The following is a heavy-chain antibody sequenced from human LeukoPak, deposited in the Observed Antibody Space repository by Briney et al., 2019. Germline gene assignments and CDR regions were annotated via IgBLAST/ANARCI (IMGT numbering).Heavy chain of an antibody. J-gene: IGHJ4*02. D-gene: IGHD3-10*01. CDR2: ISSSGSTI. CDR1: GFTFSDYY. Sequence: GGSLRLSCAASGFTFSDYYMNWIRQAPGKGLEWVSYISSSGSTIYYADSVKGRFTISWDNAKNSLYLQMNSLRDEDTAVYYCASNSYYYGSGSSYHYWGQGTLVTVSS. V-gene: IGHV3-11*01. CDR3: ASNSYYYGSGSSYHY.